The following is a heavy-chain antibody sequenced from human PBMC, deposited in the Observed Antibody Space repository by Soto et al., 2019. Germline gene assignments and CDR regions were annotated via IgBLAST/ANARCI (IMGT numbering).Heavy chain of an antibody. CDR1: GFTFRAYW. CDR2: IDQDGSGK. J-gene: IGHJ4*02. D-gene: IGHD1-1*01. V-gene: IGHV3-7*05. Sequence: VHLVESGGGLVQRGGSLRLSCAASGFTFRAYWMSWVRQAPGKGLEWVANIDQDGSGKYYVDSVRGRFTISRDNAHNSLYLQTNSLRDEDTAVYFCVRRREGTGRTLDYWGQGTLVTVSS. CDR3: VRRREGTGRTLDY.